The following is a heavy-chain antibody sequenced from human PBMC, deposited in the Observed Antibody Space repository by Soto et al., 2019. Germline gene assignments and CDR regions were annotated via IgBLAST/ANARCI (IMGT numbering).Heavy chain of an antibody. CDR3: ARVRGLLRSHDAFDI. V-gene: IGHV3-11*06. CDR1: GSTFSDYY. Sequence: LRLSCAASGSTFSDYYINWIRQAPGKGLEWVSYISSSSTYTNYADSVKGRFTISRDNAKNSLFLQMNSLRAEDTAVYYCARVRGLLRSHDAFDIWGQGTMVTVSS. J-gene: IGHJ3*02. CDR2: ISSSSTYT. D-gene: IGHD4-17*01.